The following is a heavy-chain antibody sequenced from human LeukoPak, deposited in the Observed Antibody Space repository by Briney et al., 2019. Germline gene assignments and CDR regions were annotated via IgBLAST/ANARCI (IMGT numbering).Heavy chain of an antibody. CDR1: GFTFSSYA. CDR3: AGNGYYYDSSGYYY. J-gene: IGHJ4*02. D-gene: IGHD3-22*01. V-gene: IGHV3-23*01. Sequence: PGGSLRLSCAASGFTFSSYAMSWVRQAPGKGLEWVSAISGSGGSTYYADSVKGRFTISRDNSKNTLYLQMNSLRAEDTAVYYCAGNGYYYDSSGYYYWGQGTLVTVSS. CDR2: ISGSGGST.